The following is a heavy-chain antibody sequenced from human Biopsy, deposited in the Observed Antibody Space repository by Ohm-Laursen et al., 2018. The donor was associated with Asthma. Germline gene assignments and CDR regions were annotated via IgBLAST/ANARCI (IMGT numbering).Heavy chain of an antibody. CDR2: ISWNSGNI. V-gene: IGHV3-9*01. Sequence: SLRLSCTASGFSFDDCAMHWVRQAPGKGLEWVSSISWNSGNIDCAVSVKGRFTISRDNAKNSLYLQMQSLRPEDTAFYYCAKSADYYGSTDYLDFWGRGTLVTVSS. J-gene: IGHJ4*01. D-gene: IGHD3-22*01. CDR1: GFSFDDCA. CDR3: AKSADYYGSTDYLDF.